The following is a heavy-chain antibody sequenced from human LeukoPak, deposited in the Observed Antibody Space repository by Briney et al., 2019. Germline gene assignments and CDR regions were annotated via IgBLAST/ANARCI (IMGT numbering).Heavy chain of an antibody. CDR2: INHSGST. CDR3: ARIQWLVYYYYGMDV. D-gene: IGHD6-19*01. CDR1: GGSFSGYY. J-gene: IGHJ6*02. Sequence: PSETLSLTCAVYGGSFSGYYWSWIRQPPGKGLEWLGEINHSGSTNYNPSLKSRVTISVDTSKNQFSLKLSSVTAADTAVYYCARIQWLVYYYYGMDVWGQGTTVTVSS. V-gene: IGHV4-34*01.